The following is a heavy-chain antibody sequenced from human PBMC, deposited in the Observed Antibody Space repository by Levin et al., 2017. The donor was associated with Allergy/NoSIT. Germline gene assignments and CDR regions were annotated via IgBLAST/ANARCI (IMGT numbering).Heavy chain of an antibody. CDR2: ISYDGSNK. J-gene: IGHJ3*02. CDR1: GFTFSSYA. CDR3: ASGIVVVVAATGGAFDI. Sequence: PGGSLRLSCAASGFTFSSYAMHWVRQAPGKGLEWVAVISYDGSNKYYADSVKGRFTISRDNSKNTLYLQMNSLRAEDTAVYYCASGIVVVVAATGGAFDIWGQGTMVTVSS. V-gene: IGHV3-30-3*01. D-gene: IGHD2-15*01.